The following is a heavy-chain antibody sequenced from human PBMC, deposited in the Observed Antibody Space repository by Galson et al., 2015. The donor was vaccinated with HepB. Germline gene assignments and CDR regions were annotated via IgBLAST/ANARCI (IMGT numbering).Heavy chain of an antibody. CDR2: ISSGSSYI. D-gene: IGHD5-24*01. Sequence: SLRLSCAASGFTFSSYNMNWVRQAPGKGLEWVSSISSGSSYIYYADSVKGRFTISRDNAENSLYLQMNSLRAEDTAVYYCARRVDGYNPFDYWGQGTLVTVSS. CDR1: GFTFSSYN. J-gene: IGHJ4*02. V-gene: IGHV3-21*01. CDR3: ARRVDGYNPFDY.